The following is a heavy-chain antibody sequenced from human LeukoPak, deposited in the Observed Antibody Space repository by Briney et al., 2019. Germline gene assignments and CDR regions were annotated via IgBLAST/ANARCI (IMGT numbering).Heavy chain of an antibody. J-gene: IGHJ6*03. D-gene: IGHD2-2*01. CDR2: INHSGST. CDR3: ARVGYCSSTSCYEDMDV. CDR1: GGSFRGYY. Sequence: SETLSLTCAVYGGSFRGYYWSWIRQPPGKGLEWIGEINHSGSTNYNPSLKSRVTISVDTSKNQFSLKLSSVTAADTAMYYCARVGYCSSTSCYEDMDVWGKGTTVTVSS. V-gene: IGHV4-34*01.